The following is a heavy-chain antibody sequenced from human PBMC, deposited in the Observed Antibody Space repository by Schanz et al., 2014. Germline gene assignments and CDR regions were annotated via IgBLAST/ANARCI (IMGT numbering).Heavy chain of an antibody. V-gene: IGHV1-18*01. J-gene: IGHJ4*02. CDR2: ISAYNGNT. Sequence: QVQLVQSGAEVKKPGASVKVSCKASGYTFTSYGISWVRQAPGQGLEWMGWISAYNGNTKYPQKLQGRVTMTTDTSTSTVYMELMKLRSDDAAVYYCPSSAGRDFWSGYYTRFDYWGQGTLVTGSS. D-gene: IGHD3-3*01. CDR3: PSSAGRDFWSGYYTRFDY. CDR1: GYTFTSYG.